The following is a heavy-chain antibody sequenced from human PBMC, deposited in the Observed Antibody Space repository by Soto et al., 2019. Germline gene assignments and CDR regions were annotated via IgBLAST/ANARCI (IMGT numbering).Heavy chain of an antibody. J-gene: IGHJ4*02. D-gene: IGHD6-19*01. CDR2: ISGSGGST. CDR3: ASRSSGWYFDY. CDR1: GFTFSNYA. V-gene: IGHV3-23*01. Sequence: EVQLLESGGGLVQPGGSLRLSCAASGFTFSNYAISWVRQAPGKGLEWVSIISGSGGSTYYADSVKGRFIISRDNSKNTLYLQMNSLRVEDTAVYYCASRSSGWYFDYWGQGTLVTVSS.